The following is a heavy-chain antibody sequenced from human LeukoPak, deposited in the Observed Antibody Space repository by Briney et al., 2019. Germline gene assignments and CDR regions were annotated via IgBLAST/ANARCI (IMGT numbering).Heavy chain of an antibody. CDR2: IGISSGNT. CDR3: ARDHNYAFDN. Sequence: GGSLRLSCTASGFPFRDYSMNWVREAPGKGQEWISYIGISSGNTKYADSVKGRFTIPADNASNSLYLQINSLRVEYTAVYYCARDHNYAFDNWGQGTLVSVSS. V-gene: IGHV3-48*04. J-gene: IGHJ4*02. D-gene: IGHD1-1*01. CDR1: GFPFRDYS.